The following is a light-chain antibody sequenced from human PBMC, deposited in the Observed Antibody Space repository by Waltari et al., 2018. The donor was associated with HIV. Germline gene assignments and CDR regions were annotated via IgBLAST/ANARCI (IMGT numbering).Light chain of an antibody. CDR3: AAWDDSLNGYV. CDR1: TSNIENYA. CDR2: YDD. Sequence: QSVLTQPPSVSDAPGQRVTISCSGGTSNIENYAVNWYQHLPGQAPKLLIYYDDLVSSGVSDRFSSSKFGTPASLAISGLQSEDEADYFCAAWDDSLNGYVFGTGTKVTVL. V-gene: IGLV1-36*01. J-gene: IGLJ1*01.